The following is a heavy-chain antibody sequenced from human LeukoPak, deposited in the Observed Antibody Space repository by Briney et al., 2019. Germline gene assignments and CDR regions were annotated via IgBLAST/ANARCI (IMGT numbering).Heavy chain of an antibody. CDR1: GGSISSSSYY. CDR3: ARVSWIPVAATGTDAIDV. V-gene: IGHV4-39*07. J-gene: IGHJ3*01. D-gene: IGHD6-25*01. CDR2: SNHTGST. Sequence: SETLSLTCTVSGGSISSSSYYWGWIRQPPGKALEWIGESNHTGSTNYNPSLKSRVSISLDTSRNQFSLKLRSVTAADTALYYCARVSWIPVAATGTDAIDVWGQGTMVTVSS.